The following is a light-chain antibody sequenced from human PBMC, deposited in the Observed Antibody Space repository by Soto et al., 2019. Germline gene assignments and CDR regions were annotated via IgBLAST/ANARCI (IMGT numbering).Light chain of an antibody. V-gene: IGKV1-39*01. CDR1: QSISTH. CDR3: QQSYSFPRT. Sequence: SQLTPCSSSLSAYAGYIFTITCQTSQSISTHLYWYQQKPGKPPKLLIHAISSLQRGVPSRFSGSGSGTDFTLTISSLQPEDSATYYCQQSYSFPRTFGQGTKVDIK. CDR2: AIS. J-gene: IGKJ1*01.